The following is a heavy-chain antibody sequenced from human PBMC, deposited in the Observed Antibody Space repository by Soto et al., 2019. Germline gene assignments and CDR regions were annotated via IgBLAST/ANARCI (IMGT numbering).Heavy chain of an antibody. D-gene: IGHD5-18*01. CDR3: ARALIQLWPHYYYGMDV. CDR1: GGSISSGDYY. Sequence: SETLSLTCTVSGGSISSGDYYWSWIRQPPGKGLEWIGYIYYSGSTYYNPSLKSRVTISVDASKNQFSLKQTSVTAADTAVYYCARALIQLWPHYYYGMDVWGQGTTVTVSS. CDR2: IYYSGST. V-gene: IGHV4-30-4*01. J-gene: IGHJ6*02.